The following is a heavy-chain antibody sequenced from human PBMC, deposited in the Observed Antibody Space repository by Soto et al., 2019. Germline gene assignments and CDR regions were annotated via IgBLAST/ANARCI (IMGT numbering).Heavy chain of an antibody. D-gene: IGHD2-21*02. Sequence: QVQLVQSGAEVKKPGSSVTVSCKASGGTFSSYTISWVRQAPGQGLEWMGRIIPILGIPNYAQKFQGRVTITADKSTSTADMELSRLRSEGTAVYYCATLLLAYCGDGCPMADYWGEGAHITVSS. V-gene: IGHV1-69*02. CDR2: IIPILGIP. CDR3: ATLLLAYCGDGCPMADY. CDR1: GGTFSSYT. J-gene: IGHJ4*02.